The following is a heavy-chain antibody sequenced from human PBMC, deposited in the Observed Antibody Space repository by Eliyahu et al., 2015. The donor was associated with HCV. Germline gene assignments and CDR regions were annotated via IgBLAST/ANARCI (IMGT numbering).Heavy chain of an antibody. D-gene: IGHD3-22*01. CDR3: ARDPTPYYYDSSGYYLYYYGMDV. CDR2: IIPIFGTA. J-gene: IGHJ6*02. Sequence: QVQLVQSGAEVKKPGSSVKVSCKASGGTFSSYAISWVRQAPGQGLEWMGGIIPIFGTANYAQKFQGRVTITADESTSTAYMELSSLRSEDTAVYYCARDPTPYYYDSSGYYLYYYGMDVWGQGTTVTVSS. V-gene: IGHV1-69*01. CDR1: GGTFSSYA.